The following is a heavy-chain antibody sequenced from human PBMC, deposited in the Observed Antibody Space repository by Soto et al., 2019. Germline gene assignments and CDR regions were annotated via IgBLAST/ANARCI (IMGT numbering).Heavy chain of an antibody. CDR1: GGSISSGGYY. D-gene: IGHD5-12*01. CDR3: ARDEGGAYDHRWFDP. CDR2: IYYSGST. Sequence: QVQLQESGPGLVKPSQTLSLTCTVSGGSISSGGYYWSWIRQHPGKGLEWIGYIYYSGSTYYNPSLTRRFTISVATSKNQFSLKLSSVTPADTAVYYCARDEGGAYDHRWFDPWGQGTLVTVSS. V-gene: IGHV4-31*03. J-gene: IGHJ5*02.